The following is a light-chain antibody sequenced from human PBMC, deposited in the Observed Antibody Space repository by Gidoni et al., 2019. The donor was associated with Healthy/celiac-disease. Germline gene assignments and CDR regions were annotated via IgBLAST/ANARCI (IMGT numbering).Light chain of an antibody. J-gene: IGKJ1*01. Sequence: DIQMTQSPSTLSASVGDRVTITCRASQSISCWLAWYQQKPGKAPKLLLYKASSLESGVPSRFRGSGSGTEFTLTISSLQPDDFATYYCQQYNSYSPWTFGQGTKVEIK. CDR3: QQYNSYSPWT. CDR2: KAS. CDR1: QSISCW. V-gene: IGKV1-5*03.